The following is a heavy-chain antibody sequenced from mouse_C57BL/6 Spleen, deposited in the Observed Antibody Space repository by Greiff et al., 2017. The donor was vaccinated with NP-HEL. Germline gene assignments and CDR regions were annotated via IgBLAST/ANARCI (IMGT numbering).Heavy chain of an antibody. CDR1: GFTFSSYA. CDR2: ISSGCDYI. J-gene: IGHJ4*01. CDR3: TRETAQGDYYAMDY. Sequence: EVKLVESGEGLVKPGGSLKLSCAASGFTFSSYAMSWVRQTPEKRLEWVAYISSGCDYIYYADTVKGRFTISRDNARNTLYLQMSSLKSEDTAMYYCTRETAQGDYYAMDYWGQGTSVTVSS. D-gene: IGHD3-2*02. V-gene: IGHV5-9-1*02.